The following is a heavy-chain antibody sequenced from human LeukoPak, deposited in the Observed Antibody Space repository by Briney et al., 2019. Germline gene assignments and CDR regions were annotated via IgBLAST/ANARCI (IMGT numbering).Heavy chain of an antibody. Sequence: SVKVSCKASRGTFSSYAISWVRQAPGQGLEWMGRIIPILGIANYAQKFQGRVTITADKSTSTAYMELSSLRSEDTAVYYCARDRRYGGNSGGGFDYWGQGTLVTVSS. J-gene: IGHJ4*02. CDR3: ARDRRYGGNSGGGFDY. CDR1: RGTFSSYA. V-gene: IGHV1-69*04. D-gene: IGHD4-23*01. CDR2: IIPILGIA.